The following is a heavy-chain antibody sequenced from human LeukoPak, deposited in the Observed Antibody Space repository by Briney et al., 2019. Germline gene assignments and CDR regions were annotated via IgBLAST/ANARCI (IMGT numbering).Heavy chain of an antibody. J-gene: IGHJ2*01. CDR3: ARERSGSYYRWYFDL. CDR2: VYNGGGT. D-gene: IGHD1-26*01. V-gene: IGHV4-59*01. CDR1: GGSISNYF. Sequence: TSETLSLTCTVSGGSISNYFWNWIRQSPGKRLEWIGFVYNGGGTNYNPSLKSRVTMSVDTSKNQFSLKMSYVTAADTAMCYCARERSGSYYRWYFDLWGRGTLVTVSS.